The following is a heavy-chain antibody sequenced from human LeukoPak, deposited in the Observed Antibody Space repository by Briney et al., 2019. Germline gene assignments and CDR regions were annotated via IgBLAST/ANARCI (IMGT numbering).Heavy chain of an antibody. V-gene: IGHV3-23*01. D-gene: IGHD3-3*01. CDR1: GFTFSSYA. J-gene: IGHJ6*03. CDR3: AKRSADGYYYYYYYMDV. Sequence: GGSLRLSCAASGFTFSSYAMSWVRQAPGKGLEWVSAISGSGGSTYYADSVKGRFTISRDNSKNTLYLQMNSLRAEDTAVYYCAKRSADGYYYYYYYMDVWGKGTTVTVSS. CDR2: ISGSGGST.